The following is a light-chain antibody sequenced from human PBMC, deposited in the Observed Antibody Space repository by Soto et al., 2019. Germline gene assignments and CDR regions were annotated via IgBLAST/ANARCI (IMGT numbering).Light chain of an antibody. CDR1: QSVSSS. CDR3: QQYNSWPLT. CDR2: GAS. J-gene: IGKJ4*01. Sequence: VMTQSPATLSVSPGERATLSCRASQSVSSSLAWYQQKPGQAPRLLIYGASTRATGIPARFSGSGSGTEFTLTISSLQSEDFALYYCQQYNSWPLTFGGGTKVEIK. V-gene: IGKV3-15*01.